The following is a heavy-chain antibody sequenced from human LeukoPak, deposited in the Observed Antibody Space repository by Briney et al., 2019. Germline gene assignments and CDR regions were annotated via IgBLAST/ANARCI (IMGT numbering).Heavy chain of an antibody. Sequence: GGSLRLSCAASGFTFSGSAMHRVRQASGKGLEWVGRIRSKANSYATAYAASVKGRFAISRDDSKNTAYLQMNSLKTEDTAVYYCTRPGYSSGWSDYWGQGTLVTVSS. D-gene: IGHD6-19*01. CDR2: IRSKANSYAT. CDR3: TRPGYSSGWSDY. V-gene: IGHV3-73*01. CDR1: GFTFSGSA. J-gene: IGHJ4*02.